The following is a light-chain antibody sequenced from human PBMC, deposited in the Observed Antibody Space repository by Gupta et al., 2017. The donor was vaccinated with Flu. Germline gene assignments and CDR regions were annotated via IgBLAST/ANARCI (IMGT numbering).Light chain of an antibody. CDR3: CSYGGGGQYV. V-gene: IGLV2-23*02. Sequence: QSALAQPAPVSESPGQALTPSCPAGSSDVGSFNLVSWYQQHPGRAPKLMIYEVTKRPSGVSHRFSASKSGNTASLTISGLQAEDEADYDCCSYGGGGQYVFGTGTKVTVL. J-gene: IGLJ1*01. CDR1: SSDVGSFNL. CDR2: EVT.